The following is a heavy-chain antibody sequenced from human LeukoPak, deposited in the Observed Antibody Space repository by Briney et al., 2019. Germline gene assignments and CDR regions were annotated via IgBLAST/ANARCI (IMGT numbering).Heavy chain of an antibody. Sequence: PGGSLRLSCTASGFTFGDHAMSWVRQAPGKGLEWVGFIRSKTYGGTTEYAASVKGRFTISRDDSKSIAYLQMNSLKTEDTAVYYCTRGPIQQWLCYGMDVWGQGTTVTVSS. CDR2: IRSKTYGGTT. CDR3: TRGPIQQWLCYGMDV. V-gene: IGHV3-49*04. CDR1: GFTFGDHA. D-gene: IGHD5-18*01. J-gene: IGHJ6*02.